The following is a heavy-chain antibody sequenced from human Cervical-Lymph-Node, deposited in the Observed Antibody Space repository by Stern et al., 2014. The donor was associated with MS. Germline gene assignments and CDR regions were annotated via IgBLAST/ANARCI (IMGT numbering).Heavy chain of an antibody. CDR2: ISVDNGNT. CDR1: GYTFTSYG. CDR3: AVAAAGTSWFDP. D-gene: IGHD6-13*01. J-gene: IGHJ5*02. V-gene: IGHV1-18*01. Sequence: DQLVESGAEVRKPGASVKLSCKASGYTFTSYGISWVRQAPGQGLEWMGWISVDNGNTDYAQKFQGRVTMTADTSTDTAYMELRRLRSDETAVYYCAVAAAGTSWFDPWGQGTLVTVAS.